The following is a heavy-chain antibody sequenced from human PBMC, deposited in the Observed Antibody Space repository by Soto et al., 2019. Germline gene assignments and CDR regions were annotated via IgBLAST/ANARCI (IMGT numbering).Heavy chain of an antibody. CDR1: GGSFSGYI. CDR2: INHSGST. CDR3: AILTLSYGDYVFDY. V-gene: IGHV4-34*01. D-gene: IGHD4-17*01. Sequence: SETLSLSCDVYGGSFSGYIWTWIRQTPGKGLQWIGQINHSGSTNYNPSLKSRVTISVDKSKNQFSLKLSSGTAADTAVYYCAILTLSYGDYVFDYWGQGTLVTVSS. J-gene: IGHJ4*02.